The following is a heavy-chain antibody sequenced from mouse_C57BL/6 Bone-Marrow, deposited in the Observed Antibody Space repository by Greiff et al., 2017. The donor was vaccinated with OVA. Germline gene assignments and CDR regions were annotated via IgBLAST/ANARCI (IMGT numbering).Heavy chain of an antibody. CDR2: IWTGGGT. CDR3: AREGTVVADWYFDV. J-gene: IGHJ1*03. CDR1: GFSLTSYA. D-gene: IGHD1-1*01. V-gene: IGHV2-9-1*01. Sequence: VKLMESGPGLVAPSQSLSITCTVSGFSLTSYAISWVRQPPGKGLEWLGVIWTGGGTNYNSALKSRLSISKDNSKSQVFLKMNSLQTDDTARYYCAREGTVVADWYFDVWGTGTTVTVSS.